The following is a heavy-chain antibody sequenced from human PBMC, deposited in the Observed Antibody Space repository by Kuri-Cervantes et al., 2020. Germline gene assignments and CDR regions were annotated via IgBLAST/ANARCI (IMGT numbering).Heavy chain of an antibody. CDR3: ARDRIVVVTDYYFDY. CDR2: ISYDGSNK. V-gene: IGHV3-30-3*01. J-gene: IGHJ4*02. CDR1: GFTFSSYA. Sequence: GGSLRLSCAASGFTFSSYAMHWVRQAPGKGLEWVAVISYDGSNKYYADSVKGRFTISRDNSKNTLYLQMNSLRAEDTAVYYCARDRIVVVTDYYFDYWGQGTLVTVSS. D-gene: IGHD3-22*01.